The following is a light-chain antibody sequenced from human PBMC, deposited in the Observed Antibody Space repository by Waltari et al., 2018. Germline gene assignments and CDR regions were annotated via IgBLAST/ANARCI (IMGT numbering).Light chain of an antibody. CDR2: DAS. J-gene: IGKJ5*01. V-gene: IGKV1-13*02. CDR3: QQFKSFLIT. CDR1: QGINSA. Sequence: AIQLTQSPSSLSASVGDSVTITCRARQGINSALAWYQQKPGKAPKLLIYDASSLESGVPSRFSGSGYGTDFTLTISSLQPEDFATYYCQQFKSFLITFGQGTRLEIK.